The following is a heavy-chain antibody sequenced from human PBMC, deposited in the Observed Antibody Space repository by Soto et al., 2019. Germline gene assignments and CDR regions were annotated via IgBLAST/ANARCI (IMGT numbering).Heavy chain of an antibody. Sequence: ASVKVSCKASGYTFTTYGISWVRQAPGQGLEWMGWMNPNSGNTGYAQKFQGRVTMTRNTSISTAYMKLSSVTAADTAVYYCARGGYYYDSSGSDNYFDYWGQGTLVTVSS. V-gene: IGHV1-8*02. D-gene: IGHD3-22*01. J-gene: IGHJ4*02. CDR3: ARGGYYYDSSGSDNYFDY. CDR1: GYTFTTYG. CDR2: MNPNSGNT.